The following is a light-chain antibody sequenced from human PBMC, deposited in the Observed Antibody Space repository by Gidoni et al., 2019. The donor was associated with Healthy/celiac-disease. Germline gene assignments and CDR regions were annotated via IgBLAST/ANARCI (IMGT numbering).Light chain of an antibody. CDR1: QDISNY. CDR3: QQYDNLPLT. V-gene: IGKV1-33*01. Sequence: IQMTQSPSSLSASVGDRVTITCQASQDISNYLNWYQQKPGKAPKHLIYDASNLETGVPSRFSGSGAGTDFTFTISSLQPEVIATYYCQQYDNLPLTFGPGTKVEIK. CDR2: DAS. J-gene: IGKJ3*01.